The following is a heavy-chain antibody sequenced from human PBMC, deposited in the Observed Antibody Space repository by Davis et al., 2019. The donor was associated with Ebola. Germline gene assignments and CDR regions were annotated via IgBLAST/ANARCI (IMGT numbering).Heavy chain of an antibody. D-gene: IGHD5-12*01. V-gene: IGHV4-39*07. Sequence: PSETLSLTCTVSGGSISSSSYYWGWIRQPPGKGLEWIGSIYYSGSTYYNPSLKSRVTISVDTSKNQFSLKLSSVTAADTAVYYCARLRPNYYYYGMDVWGQGTTVTVSS. CDR1: GGSISSSSYY. CDR2: IYYSGST. J-gene: IGHJ6*02. CDR3: ARLRPNYYYYGMDV.